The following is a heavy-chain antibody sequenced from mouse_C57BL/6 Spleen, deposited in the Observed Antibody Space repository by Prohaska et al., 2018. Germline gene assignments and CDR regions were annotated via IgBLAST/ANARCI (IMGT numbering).Heavy chain of an antibody. CDR3: ARHVGSSPFAY. V-gene: IGHV5-6*01. CDR2: MSSGGSDT. Sequence: EVQLVESGGDLVKPGGSLKLSCAASGFNFSSTGMSWVRQTPDQRLEWVATMSSGGSDTYYPDSVKGRFTISRDNAKNTLYLQMSSLKSEDTAMYYWARHVGSSPFAYWGQGTLVTVSA. D-gene: IGHD1-1*01. CDR1: GFNFSSTG. J-gene: IGHJ3*01.